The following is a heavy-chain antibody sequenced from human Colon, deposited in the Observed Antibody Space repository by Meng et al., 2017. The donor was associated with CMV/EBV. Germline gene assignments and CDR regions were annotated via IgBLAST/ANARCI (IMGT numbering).Heavy chain of an antibody. J-gene: IGHJ4*02. CDR2: IFHSETT. CDR3: ARPGNSSGYGY. D-gene: IGHD6-19*01. CDR1: VVSISSSNW. Sequence: CAVSVVSISSSNWWSWVRQPPGKGLEWIGEIFHSETTNYNPSLKSRVTISLDKSKNQFSLKLMSVTAADTAVYYCARPGNSSGYGYWGQGTLVTVSS. V-gene: IGHV4-4*02.